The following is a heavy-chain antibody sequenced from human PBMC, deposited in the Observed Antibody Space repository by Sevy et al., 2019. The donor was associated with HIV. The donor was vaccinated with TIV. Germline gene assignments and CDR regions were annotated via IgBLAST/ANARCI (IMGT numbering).Heavy chain of an antibody. J-gene: IGHJ6*02. Sequence: GSLRLSCIGSGFSFSYYGIHWVRQSPGKWLDRVALISHDGINEYYADSVKGRFTISRDNSKNTVYLEMNSLRNEDTAIYFCANAYSGSYSHSYLYALDVWGQGTTVTVSS. V-gene: IGHV3-30*18. CDR3: ANAYSGSYSHSYLYALDV. CDR1: GFSFSYYG. CDR2: ISHDGINE. D-gene: IGHD1-26*01.